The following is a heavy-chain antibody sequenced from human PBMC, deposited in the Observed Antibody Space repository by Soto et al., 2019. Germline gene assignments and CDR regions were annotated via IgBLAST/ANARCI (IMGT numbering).Heavy chain of an antibody. CDR1: GGSISSGGYY. D-gene: IGHD3-10*01. CDR3: VRDYFGPGPY. CDR2: IYYSGST. V-gene: IGHV4-31*03. J-gene: IGHJ4*01. Sequence: TSETLSLTCTVSGGSISSGGYYWSWIRQHPGKGLEWIGYIYYSGSTYYNPSLKSRVTISVDTSKNQFSLKLSSVTAEDTAVYYCVRDYFGPGPYWGQGTLVTVSS.